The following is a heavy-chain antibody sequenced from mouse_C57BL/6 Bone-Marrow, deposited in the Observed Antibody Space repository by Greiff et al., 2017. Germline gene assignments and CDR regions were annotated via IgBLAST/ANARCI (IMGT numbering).Heavy chain of an antibody. J-gene: IGHJ4*01. Sequence: QVQLQQSGPELVKPGASVTISCKASGYAFSSSWMNWVKQRPGKGLEWIGRIYPGDGDANYNGKFKGKATLTADKSSSTAYMQLSSLTSEDSAVYFCARSSYGYYYAMDYWGQGSSVTVSS. D-gene: IGHD1-2*01. CDR1: GYAFSSSW. V-gene: IGHV1-82*01. CDR3: ARSSYGYYYAMDY. CDR2: IYPGDGDA.